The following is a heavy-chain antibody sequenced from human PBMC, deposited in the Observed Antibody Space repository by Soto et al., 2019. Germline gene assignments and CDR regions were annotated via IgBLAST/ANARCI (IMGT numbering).Heavy chain of an antibody. CDR1: FYTFTIYG. D-gene: IGHD5-12*01. CDR3: ERLLDLYSGYDERWLEP. Sequence: ASVXVSFKSSFYTFTIYGIIFVLQAPGQGLEWMGWISAYNGNTNYAQKLQGRVTMNTDTSTSTAYMELRRLRSDDTAVYYCERLLDLYSGYDERWLEPWGQGTLV. CDR2: ISAYNGNT. J-gene: IGHJ5*02. V-gene: IGHV1-18*04.